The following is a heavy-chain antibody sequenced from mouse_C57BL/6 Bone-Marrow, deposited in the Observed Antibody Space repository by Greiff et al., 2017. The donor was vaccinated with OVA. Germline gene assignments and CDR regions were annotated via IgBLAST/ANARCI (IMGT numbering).Heavy chain of an antibody. D-gene: IGHD1-1*01. CDR1: GFTFSSYA. J-gene: IGHJ3*01. V-gene: IGHV5-4*01. CDR3: ARDRYSSSYLIAY. Sequence: DVHLVESGGGLVKPGGSLKLSCAASGFTFSSYAMSWVRQTPEKRLEWVATISDGGSYTYYPDNVKGRFTISRDNAKNNLYLQMSHLKSEDTAMYYYARDRYSSSYLIAYWGQGTLVTVSA. CDR2: ISDGGSYT.